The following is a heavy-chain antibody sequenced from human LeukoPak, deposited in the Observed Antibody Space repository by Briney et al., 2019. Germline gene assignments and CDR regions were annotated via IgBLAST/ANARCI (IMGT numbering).Heavy chain of an antibody. V-gene: IGHV3-7*01. J-gene: IGHJ2*01. CDR3: AREVWGSYNWYFDL. D-gene: IGHD3-16*01. Sequence: GGSLRLSCAASGFTFSTYWMSWVRQAPGKGLEWVANIKEDGSEKYYVDSVKGRFTTSRDNAKSSLYLQMNSLRVDDTAVYYCAREVWGSYNWYFDLWGRGTLVTVSS. CDR1: GFTFSTYW. CDR2: IKEDGSEK.